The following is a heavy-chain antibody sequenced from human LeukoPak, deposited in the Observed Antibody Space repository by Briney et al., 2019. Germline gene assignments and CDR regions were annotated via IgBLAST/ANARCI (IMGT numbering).Heavy chain of an antibody. CDR3: ARGPRTGAYFDY. D-gene: IGHD3-10*01. CDR1: GFTFSRYW. CDR2: VKEDGREK. Sequence: GGSLRLSCVASGFTFSRYWMSWVRQAPGKGLEWVANVKEDGREKYYVDSVKGRFTISRDNAKNSLYLQMNSLRAEDTAVYYCARGPRTGAYFDYWGQGTLVTVSS. V-gene: IGHV3-7*03. J-gene: IGHJ4*02.